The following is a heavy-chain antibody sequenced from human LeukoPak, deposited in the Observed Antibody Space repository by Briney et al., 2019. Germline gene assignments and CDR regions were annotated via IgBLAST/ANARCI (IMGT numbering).Heavy chain of an antibody. J-gene: IGHJ5*02. Sequence: SETLSLTCAVYGGSFSGYYWSWIRQPPGKGLEWIGEINHSGSTNYNPSLKSRVTMSVDTSKNQFSLKLSSVTAADTAVYYCARVIGYYDSSGYINWFDPWGQGTLVTVSS. CDR1: GGSFSGYY. CDR2: INHSGST. CDR3: ARVIGYYDSSGYINWFDP. D-gene: IGHD3-22*01. V-gene: IGHV4-34*01.